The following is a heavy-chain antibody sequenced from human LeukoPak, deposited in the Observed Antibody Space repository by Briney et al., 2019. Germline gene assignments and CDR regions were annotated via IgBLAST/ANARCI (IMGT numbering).Heavy chain of an antibody. D-gene: IGHD4-17*01. Sequence: SETLSLTCAVPGDSFSSHYWTWIRQSPGTGLEWIGYISHIGRTNYNPSLKSRVTISIDTSKNQFSLKLRSVTAADTAVYYCARDLVTVTKGFDIWGQGTMVSVSS. CDR2: ISHIGRT. V-gene: IGHV4-59*11. CDR1: GDSFSSHY. CDR3: ARDLVTVTKGFDI. J-gene: IGHJ3*02.